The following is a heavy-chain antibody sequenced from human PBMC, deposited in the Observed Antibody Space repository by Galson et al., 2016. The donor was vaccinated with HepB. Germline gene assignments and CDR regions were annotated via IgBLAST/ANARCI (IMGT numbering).Heavy chain of an antibody. J-gene: IGHJ6*02. Sequence: TLSLTCAVSGGSISSYDWWNWVRQAPGKGLEWIGYIYRSGSTHYNPSLRSRVTISVDMPKNQFSLRLTSVTAADTAVYYCARYGGNSVYYYGMDVWGQGTTVTVSS. CDR2: IYRSGST. CDR1: GGSISSYDW. V-gene: IGHV4-4*02. CDR3: ARYGGNSVYYYGMDV. D-gene: IGHD4-23*01.